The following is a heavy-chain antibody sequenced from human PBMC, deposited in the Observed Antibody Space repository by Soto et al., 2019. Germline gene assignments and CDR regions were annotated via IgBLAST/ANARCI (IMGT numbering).Heavy chain of an antibody. CDR1: GFTFSSYA. J-gene: IGHJ4*02. Sequence: EVQLLESGGGLVQPGGSLRLSSAASGFTFSSYAMSWVRQAPGKGLEWVSVISSSGGSTYYADSVKGRCTISRDNSKNTLSRKMNSLRAEDTAVYYCAKGGSSYYFDYWGQGTLVTVSS. CDR3: AKGGSSYYFDY. V-gene: IGHV3-23*01. D-gene: IGHD2-15*01. CDR2: ISSSGGST.